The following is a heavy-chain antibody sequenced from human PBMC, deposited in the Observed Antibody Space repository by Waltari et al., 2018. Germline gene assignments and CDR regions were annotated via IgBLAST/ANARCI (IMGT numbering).Heavy chain of an antibody. CDR3: AREWGVMVGTAGYYFDY. Sequence: EVQLVGSGGGLVKPGGSLRLSCAASGFTFSRYPMNSVRQAPGKGLEVVSSISSGSSYIYYADSVKGRFTISRDNAKNSLYLQMNSLRAEDTAVYYCAREWGVMVGTAGYYFDYWGQGTLVTVSS. D-gene: IGHD2-15*01. J-gene: IGHJ4*02. V-gene: IGHV3-21*01. CDR2: ISSGSSYI. CDR1: GFTFSRYP.